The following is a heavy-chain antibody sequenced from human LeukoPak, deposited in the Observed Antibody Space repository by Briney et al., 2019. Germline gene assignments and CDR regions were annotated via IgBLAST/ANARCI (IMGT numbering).Heavy chain of an antibody. Sequence: KPSETLSLTCAVSGGSISSSNWWSWVRQPPGKGLEWIGEIYHSGSTNYNPSLKSRVTISVDKSKNQFSLKLSSVTAADTAVYYCARTIRYGSGRGGMDVWGQGTTVTVSS. V-gene: IGHV4-4*02. J-gene: IGHJ6*02. CDR1: GGSISSSNW. D-gene: IGHD3-10*01. CDR3: ARTIRYGSGRGGMDV. CDR2: IYHSGST.